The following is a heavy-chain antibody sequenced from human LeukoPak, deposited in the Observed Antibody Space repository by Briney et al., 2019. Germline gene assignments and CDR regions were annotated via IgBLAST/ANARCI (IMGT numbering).Heavy chain of an antibody. D-gene: IGHD3-10*01. V-gene: IGHV3-20*04. CDR3: ARDVRITMVRGVMNYFDY. CDR2: INWNGGTT. Sequence: GGSLRLSCAASGFTFDDYGMSWVRQAPGKGLEWVSGINWNGGTTGYADSVKGRFTISRDNAKNSLYLQMNSLTAEDTALYYCARDVRITMVRGVMNYFDYWGQGTLVTVSS. CDR1: GFTFDDYG. J-gene: IGHJ4*02.